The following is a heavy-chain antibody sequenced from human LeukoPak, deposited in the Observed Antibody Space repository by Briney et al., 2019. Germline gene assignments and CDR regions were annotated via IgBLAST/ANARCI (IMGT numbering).Heavy chain of an antibody. CDR1: GYNLMDHA. J-gene: IGHJ4*02. CDR3: ARITQRKGYTRDY. Sequence: ASLRVSRKASGYNLMDHALHWVRQAPGQGLEWMGIINPSGGSTSYAQKFQGRVTMTRDMSTSTVYMELSSLRSEDTAVYYCARITQRKGYTRDYWGQGTLVTVSS. D-gene: IGHD5-24*01. V-gene: IGHV1-46*01. CDR2: INPSGGST.